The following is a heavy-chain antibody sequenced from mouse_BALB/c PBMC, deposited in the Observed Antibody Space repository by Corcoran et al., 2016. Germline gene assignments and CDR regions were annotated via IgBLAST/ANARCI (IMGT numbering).Heavy chain of an antibody. CDR3: ARREGYDWYFDY. V-gene: IGHV1-18*01. J-gene: IGHJ1*01. D-gene: IGHD2-14*01. CDR2: INPYNGGT. CDR1: GYSFTSYT. Sequence: EVQLQQSGPELVKPGASMKISCKASGYSFTSYTMNWVKQSHGKNLEWIGLINPYNGGTSYNQKFKGKATLTVDKSSSTAYMELLSRTSEDSAGYYCARREGYDWYFDYWGAGNTFTVSS.